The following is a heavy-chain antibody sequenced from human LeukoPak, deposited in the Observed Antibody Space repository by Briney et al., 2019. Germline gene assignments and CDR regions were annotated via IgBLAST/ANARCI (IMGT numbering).Heavy chain of an antibody. CDR2: FDPEDGET. CDR1: GYTLTELS. D-gene: IGHD1-26*01. Sequence: GASVKVSCKVSGYTLTELSMHWVRQAPGKGLEWMGGFDPEDGETIYAQKFQGRVTMTEDTSTDTAYMELSSLRSEDTAVYYCATGGKYSGSYLYYFDYWGQGTLVTVSS. V-gene: IGHV1-24*01. J-gene: IGHJ4*02. CDR3: ATGGKYSGSYLYYFDY.